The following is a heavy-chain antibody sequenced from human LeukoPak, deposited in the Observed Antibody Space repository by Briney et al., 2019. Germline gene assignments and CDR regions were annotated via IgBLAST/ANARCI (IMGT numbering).Heavy chain of an antibody. V-gene: IGHV3-7*01. D-gene: IGHD4-23*01. CDR2: IKPDGSEK. CDR1: GLIFSKYW. Sequence: GGSLRLSCAASGLIFSKYWMTWVRQAPGKGLEWVVSIKPDGSEKYYLDSVKGRFTISRDNARDSLYLQMNSLRAEDTALYYCARDGDTVLTRGYYYYMDVWGKGTTVTVSS. J-gene: IGHJ6*03. CDR3: ARDGDTVLTRGYYYYMDV.